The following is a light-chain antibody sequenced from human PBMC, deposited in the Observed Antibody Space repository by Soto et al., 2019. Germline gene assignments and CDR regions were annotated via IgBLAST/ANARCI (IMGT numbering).Light chain of an antibody. CDR1: QSVSSSY. J-gene: IGKJ2*01. CDR3: QQYGSSPPYT. Sequence: EIVLTQAPGTLSLSPGERATLSCRASQSVSSSYVAWYQQKPGQAPRLRIYGASSRATGIPDRFSGSGSGTDFTLTISRLEPEDFGVYYCQQYGSSPPYTFGQGTKLEIK. CDR2: GAS. V-gene: IGKV3-20*01.